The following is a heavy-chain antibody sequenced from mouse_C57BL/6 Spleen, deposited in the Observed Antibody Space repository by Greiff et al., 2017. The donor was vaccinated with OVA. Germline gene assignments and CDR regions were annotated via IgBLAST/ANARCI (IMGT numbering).Heavy chain of an antibody. CDR2: IYPGDGDT. Sequence: VKLQESGPELVKPGASVKISCKASGYAFSSSWMNWVKQRPGKGLEWIGRIYPGDGDTNYNGKFKGKATLTADKSSSTAYMQLSSLTSEDSAVYFCARGDYDYDEAYWGQGTLVTVSA. V-gene: IGHV1-82*01. D-gene: IGHD2-4*01. CDR1: GYAFSSSW. J-gene: IGHJ3*01. CDR3: ARGDYDYDEAY.